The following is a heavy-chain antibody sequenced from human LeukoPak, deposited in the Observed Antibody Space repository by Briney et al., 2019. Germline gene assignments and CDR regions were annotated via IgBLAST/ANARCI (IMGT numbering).Heavy chain of an antibody. CDR2: INQNGREK. D-gene: IGHD3-16*01. Sequence: GGYLRLSCEVSGLTFRTYWMTGFRKAPGKGLEWVASINQNGREKYYVDSVKGRFTISRDNAKDSLYLQMNSLRDEDTAVYYCARSLGDDWGQGTLVTVSS. CDR1: GLTFRTYW. J-gene: IGHJ4*02. CDR3: ARSLGDD. V-gene: IGHV3-7*01.